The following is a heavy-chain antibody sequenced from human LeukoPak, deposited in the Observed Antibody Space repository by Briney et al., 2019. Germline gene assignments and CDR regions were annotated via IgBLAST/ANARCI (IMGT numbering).Heavy chain of an antibody. V-gene: IGHV3-7*02. CDR2: IKQDGSEK. CDR3: ARGRSAAGPLHYFDS. D-gene: IGHD6-13*01. J-gene: IGHJ4*02. Sequence: HAGGSLRLSCAASGFTFSSYWMSWVRQAPGKGLEWVANIKQDGSEKYYVDSVKGRFTISRDNAKNSLYLQMNSLRDEDTAVYYCARGRSAAGPLHYFDSWGQGTLVTVSS. CDR1: GFTFSSYW.